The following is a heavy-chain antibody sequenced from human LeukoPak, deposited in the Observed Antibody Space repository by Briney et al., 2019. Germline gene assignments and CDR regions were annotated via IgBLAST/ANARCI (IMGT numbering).Heavy chain of an antibody. Sequence: GGSLRLSCAASGFTFSSYEMNWVRQAPGKGLEWVGRIRSKANSYATAYAASVKGRFTISRDDSKNTAYLQMNSLKTEDTAVYYCTRHPGYYGDYEESVYWFDPWGQGTLVTVSS. CDR1: GFTFSSYE. CDR2: IRSKANSYAT. D-gene: IGHD4-17*01. V-gene: IGHV3-73*01. J-gene: IGHJ5*02. CDR3: TRHPGYYGDYEESVYWFDP.